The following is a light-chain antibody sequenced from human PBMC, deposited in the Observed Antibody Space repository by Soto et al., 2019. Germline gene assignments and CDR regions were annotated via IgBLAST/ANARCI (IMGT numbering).Light chain of an antibody. CDR3: QQTDSIPRT. V-gene: IGKV1-39*01. CDR2: GVS. Sequence: DIQMTQSPSSLSASVGDRVIITCRASQSIGSRLNWYQQKPGSAPKLLIYGVSTLESGVPSRFTGSGSGTDFTLTVSSLQVEDFATYYCQQTDSIPRTFGQGTKVDVK. CDR1: QSIGSR. J-gene: IGKJ1*01.